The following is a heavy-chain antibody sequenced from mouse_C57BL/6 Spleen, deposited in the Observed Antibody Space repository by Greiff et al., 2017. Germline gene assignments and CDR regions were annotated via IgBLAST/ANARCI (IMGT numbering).Heavy chain of an antibody. CDR3: ARRRRAYYAMDY. Sequence: QVQLQQPGAELVMPGASVKLSCKASGYTFTSYWMHWVKQRPGQGLEWIGEIDPSDSYTNYNQKLKGKSTLTVDKSSSTAYMQLSSLTSEDSAVYYCARRRRAYYAMDYWGQGTSVTVSS. D-gene: IGHD3-1*01. V-gene: IGHV1-69*01. CDR2: IDPSDSYT. J-gene: IGHJ4*01. CDR1: GYTFTSYW.